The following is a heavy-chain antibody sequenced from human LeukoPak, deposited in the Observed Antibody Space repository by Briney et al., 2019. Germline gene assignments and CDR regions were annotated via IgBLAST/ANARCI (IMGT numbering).Heavy chain of an antibody. Sequence: GGCLRLSRAASGFNFNAFDMYWVRQAPAKGLDWVALIGHDGKKKLYGDSVKCRFTISRENSKNTVSLQLTSLRFEDTALYYCSKGPQWMLSELRMDSWGQGTLVTVSS. V-gene: IGHV3-30*02. J-gene: IGHJ5*01. CDR2: IGHDGKKK. D-gene: IGHD3-16*01. CDR3: SKGPQWMLSELRMDS. CDR1: GFNFNAFD.